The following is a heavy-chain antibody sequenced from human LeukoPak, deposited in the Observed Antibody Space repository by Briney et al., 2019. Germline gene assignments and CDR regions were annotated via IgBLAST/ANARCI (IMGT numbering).Heavy chain of an antibody. CDR1: GGSISGYY. J-gene: IGHJ5*02. CDR3: ARVPSWQREDWFDP. Sequence: SETLSLTCTVSGGSISGYYWSWIRQPAGEGREWRGRIYTSATTNYNPSLTNYNPSLKSPLPMAVDMSKRQFSLKSSSVTAADPAVYYRARVPSWQREDWFDPWGQGTLVTVSS. CDR2: IYTSATTNYNPSLT. V-gene: IGHV4-4*07. D-gene: IGHD1-26*01.